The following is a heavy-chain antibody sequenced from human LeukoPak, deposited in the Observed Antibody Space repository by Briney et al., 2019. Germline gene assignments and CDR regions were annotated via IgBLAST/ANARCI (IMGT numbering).Heavy chain of an antibody. CDR2: INWNGGST. CDR3: ARDGDYYDNYYMDV. D-gene: IGHD3-22*01. V-gene: IGHV3-20*03. J-gene: IGHJ6*03. Sequence: GGSLRLSYAASGFTFDDYGMSWVRQAPGKGLEWVSGINWNGGSTGYADSVKGRFTISRDNAKNSLYLQMNSLRAEDTALYYCARDGDYYDNYYMDVWGKGTTVTVSS. CDR1: GFTFDDYG.